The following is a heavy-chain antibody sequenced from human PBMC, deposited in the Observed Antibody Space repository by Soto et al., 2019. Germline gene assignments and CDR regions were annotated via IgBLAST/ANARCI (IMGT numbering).Heavy chain of an antibody. V-gene: IGHV3-15*07. CDR1: GFIFSGAW. Sequence: TGGSLRLSCAASGFIFSGAWMNWVRQAPGKGLEWVGLIRSKVDGGTTGYAAPVGGRFTISRDDSSNTVYLQMNSLKAEDTAVYFCTKGSVRLIRGVILNFDYWGQGTLVTVSS. J-gene: IGHJ4*02. CDR2: IRSKVDGGTT. D-gene: IGHD3-10*01. CDR3: TKGSVRLIRGVILNFDY.